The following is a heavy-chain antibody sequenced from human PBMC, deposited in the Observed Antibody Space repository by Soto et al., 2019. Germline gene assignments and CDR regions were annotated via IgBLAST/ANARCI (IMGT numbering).Heavy chain of an antibody. V-gene: IGHV4-31*03. CDR2: IYYSGST. CDR1: GGSISSGGYY. J-gene: IGHJ6*02. Sequence: SETLSLTCTVSGGSISSGGYYWSWIRQHPGKGLEWIGYIYYSGSTYYNPSLKSRVTISVDTSKNKFSLKMRSMTAANTAVKYCARVPWRLRLGELSLYYYYGMDVWGQGTTVT. CDR3: ARVPWRLRLGELSLYYYYGMDV. D-gene: IGHD3-16*02.